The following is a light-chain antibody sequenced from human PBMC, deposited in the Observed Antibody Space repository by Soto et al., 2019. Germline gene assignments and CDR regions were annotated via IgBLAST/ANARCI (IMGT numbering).Light chain of an antibody. V-gene: IGLV2-23*01. CDR1: SSTVGGFNV. CDR3: CSYVGAATYV. J-gene: IGLJ1*01. CDR2: EGI. Sequence: QSVLTQPACVSFSPGQSITISCTGTSSTVGGFNVVSWYQQHPGKAPKVIIYEGIKRPSGVSNRFSGSNSGSTASLTISGLQAEDEADYYCCSYVGAATYVFGTGTKVTVL.